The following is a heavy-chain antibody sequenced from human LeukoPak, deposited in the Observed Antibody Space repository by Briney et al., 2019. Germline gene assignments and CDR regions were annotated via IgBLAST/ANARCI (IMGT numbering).Heavy chain of an antibody. D-gene: IGHD5-18*01. J-gene: IGHJ6*03. CDR1: GYTFTNYF. V-gene: IGHV1-18*01. Sequence: ASVKVSCKASGYTFTNYFITWVRQAPGQGLEWMGWISAYNGDTNYGQKLQGRVTMTTDTSTSTAYMELRSLRSEDTAVYYCARGGGLPWGYSYGYGPYYYYYYMDVWGKGTTVTISS. CDR3: ARGGGLPWGYSYGYGPYYYYYYMDV. CDR2: ISAYNGDT.